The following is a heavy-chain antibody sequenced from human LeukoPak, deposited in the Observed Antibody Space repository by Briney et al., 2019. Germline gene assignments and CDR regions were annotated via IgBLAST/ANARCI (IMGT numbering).Heavy chain of an antibody. CDR2: IYYTGST. D-gene: IGHD3-22*01. CDR1: GGSISGYY. V-gene: IGHV4-59*01. J-gene: IGHJ3*01. CDR3: GRVDTSGSVL. Sequence: SETLSLTCTVSGGSISGYYWSWIRQPPGKGLEWIGYIYYTGSTSYNPSLKSRVTISVETSKKQFSTRLSSVTAADTAVYYCGRVDTSGSVLWGQGTMVTVSS.